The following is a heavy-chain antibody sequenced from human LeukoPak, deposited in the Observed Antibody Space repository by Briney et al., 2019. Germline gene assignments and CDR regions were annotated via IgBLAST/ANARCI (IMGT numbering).Heavy chain of an antibody. V-gene: IGHV3-74*01. CDR3: ARQPYSSSWYPPYYGMDV. D-gene: IGHD6-13*01. CDR1: GFTFSSYW. CDR2: INSDGSST. J-gene: IGHJ6*02. Sequence: PGGSLRLSCAASGFTFSSYWMHWVRQAPGKGLVWVSRINSDGSSTSYADSVKGRFTISRDNAKNTLYLQMNSLRAEDTAVYYCARQPYSSSWYPPYYGMDVWGQGTTVTVSS.